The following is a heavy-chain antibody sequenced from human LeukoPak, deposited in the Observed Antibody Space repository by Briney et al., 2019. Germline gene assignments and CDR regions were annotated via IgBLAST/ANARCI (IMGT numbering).Heavy chain of an antibody. V-gene: IGHV3-23*01. CDR3: TREVWGSFGY. J-gene: IGHJ4*02. Sequence: PGGSLRPSCAASGFTFNIYAMTWVRQAPGKGLEWVSAISPSASNTYYADSVKGRFTISRDNSKNTLYLQMNSLRAEDTAVYYCTREVWGSFGYWGQGALVTVSS. D-gene: IGHD3-16*01. CDR2: ISPSASNT. CDR1: GFTFNIYA.